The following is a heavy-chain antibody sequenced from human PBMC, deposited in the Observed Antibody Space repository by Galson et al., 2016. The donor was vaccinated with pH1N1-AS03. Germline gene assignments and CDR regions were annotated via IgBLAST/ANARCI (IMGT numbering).Heavy chain of an antibody. D-gene: IGHD3-10*02. CDR3: AREATTMIGGWTDP. V-gene: IGHV3-30-3*01. J-gene: IGHJ5*02. Sequence: SLRLSCAASGFSFSGYSMHWVRQAPGKGLEWVAVISFDGATKDYADSVKGRFTISRDNSKTTLYLQMNSLRPNDTSVYYCAREATTMIGGWTDPWGQGTLVTVSS. CDR1: GFSFSGYS. CDR2: ISFDGATK.